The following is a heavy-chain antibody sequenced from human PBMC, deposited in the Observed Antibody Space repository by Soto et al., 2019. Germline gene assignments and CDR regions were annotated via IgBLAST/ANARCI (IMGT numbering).Heavy chain of an antibody. CDR3: AKDMEGPSYYGMDV. Sequence: PGGSLRLSCAASGLTFDAYAMHWVRQAPGKGLEWVSLISWDGGSTYYADSVKGRFTISRDNSKNSLYLQMNSLRAEDTALYYCAKDMEGPSYYGMDVWGQGTTVTVSS. D-gene: IGHD3-3*01. V-gene: IGHV3-43D*04. CDR1: GLTFDAYA. J-gene: IGHJ6*02. CDR2: ISWDGGST.